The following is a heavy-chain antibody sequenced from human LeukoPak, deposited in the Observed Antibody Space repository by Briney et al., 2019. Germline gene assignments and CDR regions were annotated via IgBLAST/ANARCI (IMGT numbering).Heavy chain of an antibody. D-gene: IGHD2-2*01. Sequence: GGSLRLSCAASGFTFSSFDMHWVRQVTGKGLEWVSGIGPGGNTNYVGSVKGRFTISRENAKNSLHLQMNSLRAGDTAVYYCARGHCSSTTSCPTGDHYYFGMDVWGQGTTVTVSS. CDR3: ARGHCSSTTSCPTGDHYYFGMDV. V-gene: IGHV3-13*04. CDR2: IGPGGNT. J-gene: IGHJ6*02. CDR1: GFTFSSFD.